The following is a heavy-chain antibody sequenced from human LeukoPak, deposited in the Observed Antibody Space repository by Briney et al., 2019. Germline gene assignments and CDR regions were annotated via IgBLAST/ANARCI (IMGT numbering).Heavy chain of an antibody. V-gene: IGHV3-23*01. CDR1: GFTLSSFA. D-gene: IGHD6-19*01. J-gene: IGHJ4*02. CDR2: ISGSSTST. Sequence: GGSLRLSCAASGFTLSSFAMSWVRRAPGKGLERVSTISGSSTSTYYADSVQGRFIVSRDNSKTTLFLQMNSLRAEDTAVYYCAKDLSMAVTGSPFDYWGQGTLVTVSS. CDR3: AKDLSMAVTGSPFDY.